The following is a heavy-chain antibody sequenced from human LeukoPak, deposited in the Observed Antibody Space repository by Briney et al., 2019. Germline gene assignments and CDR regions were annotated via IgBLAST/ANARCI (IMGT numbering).Heavy chain of an antibody. Sequence: ASVKVSCKASGYTFTSYGISWVRQAPGQGLEWMAWISAYNGNTNYAQKLQGRVTMTTDTSTSTAYMELRSLRSDDTAVYYCARERHRSGGSCYGYWGQGTLVTVSS. CDR1: GYTFTSYG. CDR3: ARERHRSGGSCYGY. D-gene: IGHD2-15*01. J-gene: IGHJ4*02. V-gene: IGHV1-18*01. CDR2: ISAYNGNT.